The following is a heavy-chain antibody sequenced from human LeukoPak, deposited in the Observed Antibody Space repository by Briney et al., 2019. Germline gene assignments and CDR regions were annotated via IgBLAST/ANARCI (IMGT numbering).Heavy chain of an antibody. J-gene: IGHJ6*02. Sequence: PGRSLRLSCAASGFTLNSNYMSWVRQAPGKGLGWVSPIYTGGSTYYADSVRGRFTISRDNSKNTLYLQMNSLRPEDTAIYYCARGFGKAAADVFGGYTMDVWGQGTTVTVSS. CDR3: ARGFGKAAADVFGGYTMDV. V-gene: IGHV3-66*02. D-gene: IGHD6-13*01. CDR1: GFTLNSNY. CDR2: IYTGGST.